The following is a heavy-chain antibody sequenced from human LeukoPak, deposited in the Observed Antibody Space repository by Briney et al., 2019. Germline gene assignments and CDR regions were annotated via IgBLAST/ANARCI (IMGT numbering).Heavy chain of an antibody. D-gene: IGHD1-14*01. CDR2: ISYDGSNK. CDR1: GFTFSSYA. Sequence: PGRSLRLSCAASGFTFSSYAMHWVRQAPGKGLEWVAVISYDGSNKYYADSVKGRFTISRDNSKNTLYLQMNSLRAEDTAVYYCARDSGFHGYYFDFWGQGTLVTVSS. J-gene: IGHJ4*02. V-gene: IGHV3-30-3*01. CDR3: ARDSGFHGYYFDF.